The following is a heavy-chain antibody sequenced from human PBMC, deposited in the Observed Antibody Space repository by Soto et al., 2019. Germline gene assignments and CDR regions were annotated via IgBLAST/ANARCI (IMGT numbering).Heavy chain of an antibody. D-gene: IGHD3-16*01. Sequence: RASVKVSCKASGYTFTSYHMHWVRQAPGQGLEWMGIINPSGGSTSYAQKFQGRVTMTRDTSTSTVYMELSSLRSEDTAVYYCARAHRGMATDYWGQGTLVTVSS. CDR2: INPSGGST. V-gene: IGHV1-46*01. CDR1: GYTFTSYH. CDR3: ARAHRGMATDY. J-gene: IGHJ4*02.